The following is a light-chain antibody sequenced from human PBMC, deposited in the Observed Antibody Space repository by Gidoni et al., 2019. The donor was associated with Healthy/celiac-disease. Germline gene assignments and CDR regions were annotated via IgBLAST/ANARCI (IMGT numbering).Light chain of an antibody. J-gene: IGKJ4*01. Sequence: EIVLTQSPATLSLSPGERATLSCRASQSVSSYLAWYQQKPGQAPRLLIYDASNRATGIPARFSGSGSGTGFTLTISSLEPEDFAVYYCQQRSNWPSLTFXGXTKVEIK. CDR1: QSVSSY. CDR2: DAS. CDR3: QQRSNWPSLT. V-gene: IGKV3-11*01.